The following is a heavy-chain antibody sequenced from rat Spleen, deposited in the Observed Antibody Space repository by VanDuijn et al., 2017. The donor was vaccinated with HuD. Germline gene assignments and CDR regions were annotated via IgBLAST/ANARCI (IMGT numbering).Heavy chain of an antibody. CDR3: TTGLPGYPDY. J-gene: IGHJ2*01. V-gene: IGHV5-27*01. CDR1: GFTFSNYD. Sequence: EVQLVESGGGLVQPGRSLKLSCAALGFTFSNYDMAWVRQAPTKGLEWVASISTSGGTPYYRDSVRGRFTISRDNAKSTLYLQMDSLRSEDTATYYCTTGLPGYPDYWGQGVMVTVSS. CDR2: ISTSGGTP. D-gene: IGHD1-4*01.